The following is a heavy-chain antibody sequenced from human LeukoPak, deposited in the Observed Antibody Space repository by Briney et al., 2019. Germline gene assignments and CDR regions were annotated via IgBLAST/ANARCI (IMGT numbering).Heavy chain of an antibody. J-gene: IGHJ4*02. Sequence: PGGSLRLSCAASGFIVSSNYMSWVRQAPGKGLEWVSVIYSGGSTYYADSVKGRFTISRDNSKNTLYLQMNSLRAEDTAVYYCAKGAVLGPHYFDYWGQGTLVTVSS. CDR1: GFIVSSNY. CDR2: IYSGGST. V-gene: IGHV3-53*01. D-gene: IGHD3-10*01. CDR3: AKGAVLGPHYFDY.